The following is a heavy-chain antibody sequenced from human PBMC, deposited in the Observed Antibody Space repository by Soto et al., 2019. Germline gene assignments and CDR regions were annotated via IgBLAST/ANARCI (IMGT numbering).Heavy chain of an antibody. Sequence: PSETLCLTCTVSGGSISSGGDYWIWIRQHPGKGLDWIGYIYYSGSTYYNPSLTRPVTITIDAAKNQFSLSLRSVTASDTVVYFCVRRGRTSNGDGFDLCGQGILVTVSS. J-gene: IGHJ5*02. CDR2: IYYSGST. CDR3: VRRGRTSNGDGFDL. CDR1: GGSISSGGDY. D-gene: IGHD3-3*02. V-gene: IGHV4-31*08.